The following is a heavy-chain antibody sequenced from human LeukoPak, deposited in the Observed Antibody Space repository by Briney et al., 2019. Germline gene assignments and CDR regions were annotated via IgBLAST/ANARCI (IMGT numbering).Heavy chain of an antibody. CDR2: ISSSSARI. CDR1: GFTFSSYS. Sequence: GGSLRLSCAASGFTFSSYSMNWVRQAPGKGLEWVSFISSSSARINYADSVKGRFTISRDNPRNSLYLQMNSLRAEDTAVYYCARDIGGSYTAIDYWGQGTLVTVSS. V-gene: IGHV3-48*04. CDR3: ARDIGGSYTAIDY. J-gene: IGHJ4*02. D-gene: IGHD1-26*01.